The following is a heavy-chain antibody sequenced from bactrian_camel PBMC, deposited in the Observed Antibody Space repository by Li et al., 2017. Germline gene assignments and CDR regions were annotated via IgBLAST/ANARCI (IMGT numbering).Heavy chain of an antibody. CDR1: GYTYSSKC. V-gene: IGHV3S53*01. Sequence: HVQLVESGGGSVDAGGSLRLSCAASGYTYSSKCQGWFRQAPGKEREEVARINGYGTRTYAISVKGRFTIYRDNAKNTVYLQMNDLRPEDTAVYSCAADERWLFENFLEAEFNHFGQGTQVTVS. J-gene: IGHJ4*01. CDR2: INGYGTR. D-gene: IGHD6*01.